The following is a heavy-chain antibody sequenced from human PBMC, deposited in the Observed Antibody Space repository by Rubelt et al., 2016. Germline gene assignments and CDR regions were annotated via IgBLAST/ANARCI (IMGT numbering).Heavy chain of an antibody. J-gene: IGHJ4*02. V-gene: IGHV4-4*02. CDR3: ARFRFCSGGSCETDN. CDR2: IYRSGRT. Sequence: QVQLQESGPGLVKPSGTLSLTCAVSGGSISSGNWWSWVRQPPGKGLEWIGEIYRSGRTNYNPSLKSRVTISVDKSKNQLSRILRSGTAADTAGYYCARFRFCSGGSCETDNWGQGTLVTVSS. CDR1: GGSISSGNW. D-gene: IGHD2-15*01.